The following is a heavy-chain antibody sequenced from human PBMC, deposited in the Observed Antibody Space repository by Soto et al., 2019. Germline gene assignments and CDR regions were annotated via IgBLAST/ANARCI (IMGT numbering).Heavy chain of an antibody. J-gene: IGHJ4*02. Sequence: SATLSLTCTAYCGSISSYDGCWIRQTPGKGLEWIGYIYYSGSTNYNPSLKSRVTISIDTSKNQFSLKLSSVTAADTAVYYCARRGYSSGFYYFDYWGQGTLVTVS. CDR2: IYYSGST. D-gene: IGHD6-19*01. V-gene: IGHV4-59*08. CDR3: ARRGYSSGFYYFDY. CDR1: CGSISSYD.